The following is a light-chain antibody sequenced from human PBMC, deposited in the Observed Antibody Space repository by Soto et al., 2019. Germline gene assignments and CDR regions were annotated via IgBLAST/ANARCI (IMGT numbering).Light chain of an antibody. CDR1: QSISSW. Sequence: DIQMTQSPSTLSASVGDRVTITCRASQSISSWLAWHQQKPGKAPRLLIYKASNLESGVPSRFSGSGSGTEFTLPITSLQPDDSATYYCQQYNDNWTFGQGTKVEIK. CDR3: QQYNDNWT. J-gene: IGKJ1*01. CDR2: KAS. V-gene: IGKV1-5*03.